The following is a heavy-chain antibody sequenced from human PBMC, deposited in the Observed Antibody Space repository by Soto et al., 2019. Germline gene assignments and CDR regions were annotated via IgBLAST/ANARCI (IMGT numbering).Heavy chain of an antibody. CDR2: IYWNDDK. V-gene: IGHV2-5*01. CDR1: GFSLHTNGVG. Sequence: SGPTLVNPTETLTLMCTFSGFSLHTNGVGVGWIRQPPGKALERLAHIYWNDDKRYRPSLKSRLTITKDSSKNRVVLTMTNLDSVDIATYYCAREGAIVPRFFDPWGQGTLVTVS. CDR3: AREGAIVPRFFDP. D-gene: IGHD1-26*01. J-gene: IGHJ5*02.